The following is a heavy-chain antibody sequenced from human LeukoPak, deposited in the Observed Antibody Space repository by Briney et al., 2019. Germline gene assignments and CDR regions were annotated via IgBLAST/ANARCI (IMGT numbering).Heavy chain of an antibody. V-gene: IGHV1-69*01. Sequence: SVKVSCKASGGTFSSYAISWVRQAPGQGLEWMGGIIPIFGTANYAQKFQGRVTITADESTSTAYMELSSLRSEDTAVYYCAGVGYSSSFPGLGDYYYYYGMDVWGKGTRSPSPQ. CDR1: GGTFSSYA. D-gene: IGHD6-19*01. J-gene: IGHJ6*04. CDR2: IIPIFGTA. CDR3: AGVGYSSSFPGLGDYYYYYGMDV.